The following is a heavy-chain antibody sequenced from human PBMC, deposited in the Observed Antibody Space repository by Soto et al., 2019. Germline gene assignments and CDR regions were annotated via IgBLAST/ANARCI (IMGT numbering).Heavy chain of an antibody. V-gene: IGHV1-18*01. CDR1: GYTFTSYG. J-gene: IGHJ5*02. Sequence: GASVKVSCKASGYTFTSYGISWVRQAPGQGLEWMGWISAYNGNTNYAQKLQGRVTMTTDTSTSTAYMELRSLRSDGTAVYYCARDLISRLDCSSTSCYSRNWFDPWGQGTLVTVSS. CDR2: ISAYNGNT. D-gene: IGHD2-2*01. CDR3: ARDLISRLDCSSTSCYSRNWFDP.